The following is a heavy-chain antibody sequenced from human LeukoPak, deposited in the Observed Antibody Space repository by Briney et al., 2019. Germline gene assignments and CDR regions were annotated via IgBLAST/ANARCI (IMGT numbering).Heavy chain of an antibody. CDR2: FRPSGTPT. CDR3: TRESGGRTGGKTFDY. D-gene: IGHD1-26*01. CDR1: GYTFTDYY. J-gene: IGHJ4*02. V-gene: IGHV1-46*01. Sequence: ASVKVSCKASGYTFTDYYTHWVRQVPGQGLEWMGIFRPSGTPTVYPLELQGRVTLTRDTSTSTVYMELSSLTSADTAVYFCTRESGGRTGGKTFDYWGQGTLVTVSS.